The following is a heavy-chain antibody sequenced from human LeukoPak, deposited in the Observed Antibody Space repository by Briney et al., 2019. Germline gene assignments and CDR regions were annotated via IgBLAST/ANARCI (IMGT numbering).Heavy chain of an antibody. V-gene: IGHV3-30-3*01. CDR3: AKAAKEEGYYYYYDMDV. J-gene: IGHJ6*02. Sequence: PGGSLRLSCAASGFTFSSYAMHWVRQAPGKGLEWVAVISYDGSNKYYADSVKGRFTISRDNSKNTLYLQMNSLKSEDTAVYYCAKAAKEEGYYYYYDMDVWGQGTTVTVSS. CDR2: ISYDGSNK. CDR1: GFTFSSYA.